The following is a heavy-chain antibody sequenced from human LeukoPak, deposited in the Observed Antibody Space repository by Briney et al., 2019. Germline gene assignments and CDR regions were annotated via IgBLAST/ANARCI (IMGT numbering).Heavy chain of an antibody. V-gene: IGHV3-49*04. CDR1: GFTFADYA. J-gene: IGHJ4*02. CDR2: IRSKAYGGTT. Sequence: GRSLRLSCTASGFTFADYAISWVRQAPGKGLEWVGFIRSKAYGGTTEYAASVKGRFTISRDDSKSIAYLQMNSLKTEDTAVYYCTRDRALGYFDSWGQGTLVTVSS. CDR3: TRDRALGYFDS.